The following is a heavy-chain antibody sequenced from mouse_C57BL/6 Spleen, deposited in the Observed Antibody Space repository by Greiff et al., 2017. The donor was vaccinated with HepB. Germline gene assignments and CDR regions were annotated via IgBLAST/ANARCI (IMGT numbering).Heavy chain of an antibody. V-gene: IGHV1-74*01. D-gene: IGHD1-1*01. CDR1: GYTFTSYW. Sequence: QVQLQQPGAELVKPGASVKVSCKASGYTFTSYWMHWVKQRPGQGLEWIGRIHPSDSDTNYNQKLKGKATLTVDKSSRTAYMQLSSLTSEDSAVYYCAMDQYGVVATDYYAMDYWGQGTSVTVSS. J-gene: IGHJ4*01. CDR2: IHPSDSDT. CDR3: AMDQYGVVATDYYAMDY.